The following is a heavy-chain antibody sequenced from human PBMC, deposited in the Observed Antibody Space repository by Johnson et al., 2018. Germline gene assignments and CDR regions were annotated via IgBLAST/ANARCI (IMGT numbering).Heavy chain of an antibody. V-gene: IGHV1-69*01. CDR2: IIPIFGTA. J-gene: IGHJ3*02. D-gene: IGHD3-22*01. Sequence: VQLVESGAEVKKPGSSVKVSCTASGGTFSNFAFSWVRQAPGQGLEWMGGIIPIFGTANYAQKFQGRVTITAAGSTTAYMELSSRTAEDTAVYYCARGYYSDTSGYYPDYDAFDIWGQGTMVTVSS. CDR1: GGTFSNFA. CDR3: ARGYYSDTSGYYPDYDAFDI.